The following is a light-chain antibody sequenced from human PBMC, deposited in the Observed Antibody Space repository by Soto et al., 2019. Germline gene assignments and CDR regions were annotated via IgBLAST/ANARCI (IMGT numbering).Light chain of an antibody. V-gene: IGLV1-51*01. J-gene: IGLJ2*01. CDR3: GTWDSSLSAGGVV. CDR1: SYNIGNNY. Sequence: QSVLTQPPSVSAAPGQKVTISCSGSSYNIGNNYVYWYQQLPGTAPKLLLYDNSKRPPGIPDRFSASKSGTSATLGITGLQTGDEAYYYCGTWDSSLSAGGVVFGGGTKLTVL. CDR2: DNS.